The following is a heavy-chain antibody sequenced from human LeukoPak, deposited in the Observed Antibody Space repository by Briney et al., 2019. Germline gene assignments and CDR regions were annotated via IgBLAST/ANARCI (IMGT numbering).Heavy chain of an antibody. Sequence: SETLSLTCAVSGYSISSGYYWGWIRQPPRKGLEWIESIYHSGSTYYNPSLKSRVTISVDTAKNQFSLKLSSVTAADTAVYYCARGLRKGPYFDYWGQGTLVTVSP. CDR1: GYSISSGYY. CDR2: IYHSGST. V-gene: IGHV4-38-2*01. CDR3: ARGLRKGPYFDY. J-gene: IGHJ4*02.